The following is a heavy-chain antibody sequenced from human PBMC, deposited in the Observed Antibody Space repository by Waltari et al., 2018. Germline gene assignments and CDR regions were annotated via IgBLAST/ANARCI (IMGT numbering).Heavy chain of an antibody. CDR3: AREVGGWYFDY. J-gene: IGHJ4*02. V-gene: IGHV1-46*01. CDR2: IKPSGDKI. D-gene: IGHD3-10*01. CDR1: GYTFTSYY. Sequence: QVQLVQSGAEVKKPGASVKVSCKASGYTFTSYYIHWVRQAPGQGLEWRVIIKPSGDKISYGQKFQGRVTRTGDTSTSTVYMELSSLRSEDTAIYYCAREVGGWYFDYWGQGTLVTVSS.